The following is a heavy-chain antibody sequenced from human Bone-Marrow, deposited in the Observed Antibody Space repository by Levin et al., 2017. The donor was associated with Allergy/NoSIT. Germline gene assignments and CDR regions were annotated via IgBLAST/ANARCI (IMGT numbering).Heavy chain of an antibody. D-gene: IGHD3-10*01. CDR2: INSDGSGT. Sequence: PGGSLRLSCAASGFTFSGYWMHWVRQAPGKGLVWVSRINSDGSGTSSADSVKGRFSISRDNAKNTLFLQMHSLRAEDTAVYYCARGHYYGMDVWGQGTTVTVSS. V-gene: IGHV3-74*01. CDR1: GFTFSGYW. J-gene: IGHJ6*02. CDR3: ARGHYYGMDV.